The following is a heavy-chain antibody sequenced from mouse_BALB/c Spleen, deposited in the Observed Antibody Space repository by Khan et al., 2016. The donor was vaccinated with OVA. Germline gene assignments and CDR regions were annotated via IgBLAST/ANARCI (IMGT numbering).Heavy chain of an antibody. CDR3: ARHNYGPFAY. CDR1: GFTFSTFA. J-gene: IGHJ3*01. D-gene: IGHD1-1*01. CDR2: ISSGGDYI. Sequence: EVELVESGGDLVKPGGSLKLSCSASGFTFSTFAMSWVRQTPEKRLEWVATISSGGDYIYCVDSVKGRFTISRDNAKNTLYLQMSSLRSGDTAMSYCARHNYGPFAYWGQGTLVTVSA. V-gene: IGHV5-9-3*01.